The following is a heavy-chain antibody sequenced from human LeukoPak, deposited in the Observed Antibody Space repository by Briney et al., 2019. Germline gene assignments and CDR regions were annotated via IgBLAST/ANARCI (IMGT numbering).Heavy chain of an antibody. V-gene: IGHV4-4*07. J-gene: IGHJ3*02. D-gene: IGHD2-2*01. Sequence: PSENLSLNCTVSGGSISSYYWSWIRQPAGKGLEWIGRIYTSGSTNYNPSLKSRVTMSVDTSKNQFSLKLSSVTAADTAVYYCARRAGAAAPRNDAFDIWGQGTMVTVSS. CDR2: IYTSGST. CDR1: GGSISSYY. CDR3: ARRAGAAAPRNDAFDI.